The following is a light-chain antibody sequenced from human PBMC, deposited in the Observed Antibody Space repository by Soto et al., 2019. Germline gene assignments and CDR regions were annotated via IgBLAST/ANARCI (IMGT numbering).Light chain of an antibody. CDR1: QSISTY. J-gene: IGKJ2*01. CDR2: GAS. V-gene: IGKV1-39*01. Sequence: DIQMTQSPSSLSASVGDRVTITCRASQSISTYLSRHQEKPGKAPRLLIYGASRLQPGVPSRFSGSGSGTDFTLTISSLQPEDFATYYCQQSNTFPRTFGQGTKLEIK. CDR3: QQSNTFPRT.